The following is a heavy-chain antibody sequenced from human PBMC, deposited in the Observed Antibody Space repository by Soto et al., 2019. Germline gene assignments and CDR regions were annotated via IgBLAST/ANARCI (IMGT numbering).Heavy chain of an antibody. D-gene: IGHD2-21*02. J-gene: IGHJ6*02. CDR2: IIPIFGTA. V-gene: IGHV1-69*13. CDR3: ASPVATVYYYYGMDV. CDR1: GYTFTRYA. Sequence: SVKVSCKASGYTFTRYAISWVRQAPGQGLEWMGGIIPIFGTANYAQKFQGRVTITADESTSTAYMELSSLRSEDTAVYYCASPVATVYYYYGMDVWGQGTTVTVSS.